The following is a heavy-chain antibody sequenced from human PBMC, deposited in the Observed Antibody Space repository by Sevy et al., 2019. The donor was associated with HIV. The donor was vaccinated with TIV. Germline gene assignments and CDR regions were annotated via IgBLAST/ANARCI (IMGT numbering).Heavy chain of an antibody. V-gene: IGHV3-23*01. CDR3: ATLRGGLYSSGYFQN. CDR2: ISSSGGST. J-gene: IGHJ1*01. CDR1: GFTFSAYA. D-gene: IGHD3-10*01. Sequence: GGSLRLSCAASGFTFSAYAMSWVRQAPGMGLEWVSCISSSGGSTYYADSGKDRFSISRDTSKNTLYLQMNSLRAEDTAVYYCATLRGGLYSSGYFQNWGQGTQVTVSS.